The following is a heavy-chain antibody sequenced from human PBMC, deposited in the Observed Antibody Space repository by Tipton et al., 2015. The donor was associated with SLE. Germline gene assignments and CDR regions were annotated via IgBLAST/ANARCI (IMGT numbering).Heavy chain of an antibody. CDR1: GYSFTSYW. J-gene: IGHJ4*02. Sequence: QLVQSGAEVKKPGESLKISCKASGYSFTSYWIAWVRQMPGKGLEWMGIVYPGDSDTRYSPSFQGRVTISADKSISTAYLQWTTLTASDTAIYYCARSSSEISFYYFDSWGQGTLVTVSA. V-gene: IGHV5-51*03. D-gene: IGHD3-3*02. CDR3: ARSSSEISFYYFDS. CDR2: VYPGDSDT.